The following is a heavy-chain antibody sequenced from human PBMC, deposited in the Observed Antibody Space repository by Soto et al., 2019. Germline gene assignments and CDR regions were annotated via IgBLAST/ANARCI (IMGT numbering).Heavy chain of an antibody. V-gene: IGHV3-7*05. J-gene: IGHJ6*02. CDR3: ARAPLSIVEYYYYGRDV. D-gene: IGHD2-15*01. CDR1: GFTFSSYW. CDR2: IKQDGSEK. Sequence: EVQLVESGGGLVQPGGSLRLSCAASGFTFSSYWMSWVRQAPGKGLEWVANIKQDGSEKYYVDSVKGRFTISRDNAKNSLYLQMNSLRAEDTAVYYCARAPLSIVEYYYYGRDVWGQGTTVTVSS.